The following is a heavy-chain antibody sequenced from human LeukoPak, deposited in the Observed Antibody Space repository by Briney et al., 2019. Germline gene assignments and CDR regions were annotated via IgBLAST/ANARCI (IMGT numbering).Heavy chain of an antibody. Sequence: ASVKVSCKASGYTFTSYGISWVRQAPGQGLEWMGWISAYNGNTNYAQKLQGRVTMTTDTSTSTAYMELRSLRSDDTAVYYCARDLSSSSGLYYGMDVWGQGTTVTVSS. J-gene: IGHJ6*02. D-gene: IGHD3-22*01. CDR2: ISAYNGNT. V-gene: IGHV1-18*01. CDR1: GYTFTSYG. CDR3: ARDLSSSSGLYYGMDV.